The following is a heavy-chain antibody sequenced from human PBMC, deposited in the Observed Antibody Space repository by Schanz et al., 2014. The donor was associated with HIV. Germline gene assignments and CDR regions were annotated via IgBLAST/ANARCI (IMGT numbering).Heavy chain of an antibody. J-gene: IGHJ4*02. D-gene: IGHD4-17*01. CDR1: GFTFSGFA. V-gene: IGHV3-23*01. CDR3: AKTKDYGFSGFDF. Sequence: EVQLLESGGGLVQPGGLLRLSCAASGFTFSGFAMSWVRQAPGKGLEWVSLISGSDGDTYYGDSVRGRFTVSRDNSKNTLYLQMNSLRVDDTAVYYCAKTKDYGFSGFDFWGQGTLVTVSS. CDR2: ISGSDGDT.